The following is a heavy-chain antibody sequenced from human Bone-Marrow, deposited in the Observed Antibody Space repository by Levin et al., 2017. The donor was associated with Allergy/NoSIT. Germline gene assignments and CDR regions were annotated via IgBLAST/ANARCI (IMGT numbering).Heavy chain of an antibody. CDR2: IYYSGST. V-gene: IGHV4-31*03. Sequence: PSETLSLTCTVSGGSISSGGYYWSWIRQHPGKGLEWIGYIYYSGSTYYNPSLKSRVTISVDTSKNQFSLKLSSVTAADTAVYYCARDSRYYGSGSYSFWYFDLWGRGTLVTVSS. CDR3: ARDSRYYGSGSYSFWYFDL. J-gene: IGHJ2*01. CDR1: GGSISSGGYY. D-gene: IGHD3-10*01.